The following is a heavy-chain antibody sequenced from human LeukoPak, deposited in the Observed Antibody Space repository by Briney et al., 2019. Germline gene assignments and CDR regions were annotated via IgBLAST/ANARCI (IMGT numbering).Heavy chain of an antibody. J-gene: IGHJ3*02. CDR3: ASNNDILTGYFRGAFDI. D-gene: IGHD3-9*01. Sequence: ASVKVSCKASGYTFTGYYMHWVRQAPGQGLEWMGRINPNSGGTNYAQKFQGRVTMTRDTSISTAYMELSRLRSDDTAVYYCASNNDILTGYFRGAFDIWGQGTMVTVSS. CDR1: GYTFTGYY. CDR2: INPNSGGT. V-gene: IGHV1-2*06.